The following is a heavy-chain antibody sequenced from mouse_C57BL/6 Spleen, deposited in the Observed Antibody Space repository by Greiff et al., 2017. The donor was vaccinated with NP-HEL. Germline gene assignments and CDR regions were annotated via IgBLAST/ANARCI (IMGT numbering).Heavy chain of an antibody. CDR3: TRDGGIYYDPLFAY. D-gene: IGHD2-4*01. V-gene: IGHV5-9-1*02. Sequence: EVMLVESGEGLVKPGGSLKLSCAASGFTFSSYAMSWVRQTPEKRLEWVAYISSGGDYIYYADTVKGRFTIARDNARNTLYLQMSSLKSEDTAMYYCTRDGGIYYDPLFAYWGQGTLVTVSA. CDR2: ISSGGDYI. CDR1: GFTFSSYA. J-gene: IGHJ3*01.